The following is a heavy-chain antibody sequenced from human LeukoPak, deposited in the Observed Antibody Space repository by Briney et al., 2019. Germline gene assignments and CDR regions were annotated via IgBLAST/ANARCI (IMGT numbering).Heavy chain of an antibody. Sequence: PGGSLRLSCAASGFTFSAFGLSWVRQAPGKGLEWVSSIHGSGGTTYYADSVKGRFTVSRDSSKNTLYLQMKRLRAEDTAVYYCAKGPRAVEHSTQYFAYWGQGALVTVSS. CDR3: AKGPRAVEHSTQYFAY. CDR1: GFTFSAFG. J-gene: IGHJ4*02. CDR2: IHGSGGTT. D-gene: IGHD1/OR15-1a*01. V-gene: IGHV3-23*01.